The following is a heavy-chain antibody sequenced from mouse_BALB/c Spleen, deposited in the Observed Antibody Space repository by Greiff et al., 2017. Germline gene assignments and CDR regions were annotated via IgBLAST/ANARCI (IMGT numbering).Heavy chain of an antibody. D-gene: IGHD1-2*01. CDR3: ARTRGFITFDY. V-gene: IGHV1-7*01. Sequence: QVQLQQSGAELAKPGASVKMSCKASGYTFTSYWMHWVKQRPGQGLEWIGYINPSTGYTEYNQKFKDKATLTADKSSSTAYMQLSSLTSEDSAVYYCARTRGFITFDYWGQGTTLTVSS. CDR1: GYTFTSYW. J-gene: IGHJ2*01. CDR2: INPSTGYT.